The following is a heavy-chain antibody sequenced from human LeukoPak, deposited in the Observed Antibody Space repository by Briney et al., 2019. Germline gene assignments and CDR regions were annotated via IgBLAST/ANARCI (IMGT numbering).Heavy chain of an antibody. D-gene: IGHD3-10*01. CDR3: AKEGHYYGSGSPSPYNWFDP. V-gene: IGHV3-30*02. Sequence: GGSLRLSCAASGFTFSSYGMHWVRQAPGKGLEWVAFIRYDGSNKYYADSVKGRFTISRDNSKNTLYLQMNSLRAEDTAVYYCAKEGHYYGSGSPSPYNWFDPWGQGTLVTVSS. J-gene: IGHJ5*02. CDR1: GFTFSSYG. CDR2: IRYDGSNK.